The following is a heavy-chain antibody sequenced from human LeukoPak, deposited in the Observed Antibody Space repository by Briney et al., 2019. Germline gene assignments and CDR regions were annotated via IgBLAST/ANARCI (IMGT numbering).Heavy chain of an antibody. CDR3: ANSYYDSSGYYSL. V-gene: IGHV1-69*05. D-gene: IGHD3-22*01. CDR1: GGTFISYA. CDR2: IIPIFGTA. Sequence: SVKVSCKASGGTFISYAISWVRQAPGQGLEWMGRIIPIFGTANYAQKFQGRVTIPTDESTSTAYLELSSLRSEDTALYYCANSYYDSSGYYSLWGQGTLVTVSS. J-gene: IGHJ4*02.